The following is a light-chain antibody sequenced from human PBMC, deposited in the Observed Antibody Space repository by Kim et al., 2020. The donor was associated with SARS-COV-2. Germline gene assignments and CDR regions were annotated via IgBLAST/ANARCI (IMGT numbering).Light chain of an antibody. V-gene: IGKV1-27*01. CDR2: AAS. J-gene: IGKJ1*01. Sequence: SASVGDSATLTCRASQDIINYLAWYQQKPGKVPKLLIYAASTLQSGVSSRFGGTGSGTDFTLTISSLQPEDVATYYCQKYYSDPSFGQGTKVDIK. CDR3: QKYYSDPS. CDR1: QDIINY.